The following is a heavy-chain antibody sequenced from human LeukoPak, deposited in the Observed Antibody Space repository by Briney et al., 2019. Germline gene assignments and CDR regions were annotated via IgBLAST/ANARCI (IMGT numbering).Heavy chain of an antibody. Sequence: ASVKVACKASGYTFTSYGISWVRQAPGQGLEWMGWISAYNGNTNYAQKLQGRVTMTTDTSTSTAYMELRSLRSDDTAVYYCARKLGYCSGGSCYLCDYWGQGTLVTVSS. J-gene: IGHJ4*02. CDR2: ISAYNGNT. D-gene: IGHD2-15*01. CDR1: GYTFTSYG. CDR3: ARKLGYCSGGSCYLCDY. V-gene: IGHV1-18*01.